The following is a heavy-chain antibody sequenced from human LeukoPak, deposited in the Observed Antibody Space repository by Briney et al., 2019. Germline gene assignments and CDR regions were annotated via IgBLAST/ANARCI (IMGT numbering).Heavy chain of an antibody. CDR3: ARDWASSGSNQVDY. CDR1: GGSISSGDYY. J-gene: IGHJ4*02. CDR2: IYYSGST. Sequence: SQTLSLTCTVSGGSISSGDYYWSWIRQPPGKGLEWIGYIYYSGSTYYNPSLKSRVTISVDTSKNQFSLKLSSVTAADTAVYYCARDWASSGSNQVDYWGQGTQVTVSS. D-gene: IGHD3-22*01. V-gene: IGHV4-30-4*08.